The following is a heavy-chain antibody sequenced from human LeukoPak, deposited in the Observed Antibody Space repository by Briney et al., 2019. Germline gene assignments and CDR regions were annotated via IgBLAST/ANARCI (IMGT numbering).Heavy chain of an antibody. V-gene: IGHV3-30*02. CDR2: IRYDGSYK. J-gene: IGHJ4*02. CDR1: GFTFSSYG. CDR3: AKGPSMDIVVVAAASLYLDY. D-gene: IGHD2-2*03. Sequence: PGGSLRLSCAASGFTFSSYGMHWVRQAPGKGLEWVAFIRYDGSYKYFADSVKGRFTISRDNSKNTLFLQMNSLRAEDTAVYYCAKGPSMDIVVVAAASLYLDYWGQGTLVTVSS.